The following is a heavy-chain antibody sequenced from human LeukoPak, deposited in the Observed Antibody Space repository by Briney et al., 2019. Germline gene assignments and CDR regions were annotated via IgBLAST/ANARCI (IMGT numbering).Heavy chain of an antibody. V-gene: IGHV4-39*07. CDR2: IYTSGST. J-gene: IGHJ4*02. CDR1: GGSISSSSYY. CDR3: ARGRFSGGYCSSTSCPVYFDY. Sequence: SETLSLTCTVSGGSISSSSYYWGWIRQPPGKGLEWIGRIYTSGSTNYNPSLKSRVTMSVDTSKNQFSLKLSSVTAADTAVYYCARGRFSGGYCSSTSCPVYFDYWGQGTLVTVSS. D-gene: IGHD2-2*01.